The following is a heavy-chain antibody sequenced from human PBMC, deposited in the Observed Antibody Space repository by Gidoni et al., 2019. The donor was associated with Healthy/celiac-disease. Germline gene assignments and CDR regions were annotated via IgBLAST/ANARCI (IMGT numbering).Heavy chain of an antibody. CDR2: FYYSGST. J-gene: IGHJ6*02. Sequence: QVQLQESGPGLVKPSETLSLTCTVSGGSISSYYWSWIRQPPGKGLEWIGYFYYSGSTNYNPSLKGRVTISVDTSKTQFSLKLSSVTAADTAVYYCARDRGGVVPAATSGNYYYGMDVWGQGTTVTVSS. CDR3: ARDRGGVVPAATSGNYYYGMDV. V-gene: IGHV4-59*01. CDR1: GGSISSYY. D-gene: IGHD2-2*01.